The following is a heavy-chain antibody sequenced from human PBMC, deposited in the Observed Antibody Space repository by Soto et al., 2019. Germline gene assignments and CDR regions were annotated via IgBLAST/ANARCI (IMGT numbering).Heavy chain of an antibody. Sequence: PPETLSLTSTVPVGSISGYYWSWIRQPPGKGLEWIGYIYYSGSTNYNPSLKSRVTISVDTSKNQFSLKLSSVTAADTAVYYCARRYSSSLDVWGQGTTVTVSS. CDR3: ARRYSSSLDV. D-gene: IGHD6-13*01. V-gene: IGHV4-59*08. CDR1: VGSISGYY. CDR2: IYYSGST. J-gene: IGHJ6*02.